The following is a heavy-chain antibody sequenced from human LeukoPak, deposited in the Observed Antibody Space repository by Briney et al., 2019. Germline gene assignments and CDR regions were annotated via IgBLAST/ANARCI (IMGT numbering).Heavy chain of an antibody. CDR2: ISAYNGNT. D-gene: IGHD3-10*01. Sequence: GASVKVSCTASGYTFTSYGISWGRQAPGQGLEWMGWISAYNGNTNYAQKLQGRVTMTTDTSTSTAYMELRSLRSDDTAVYYCATSLPNYYGSGSYYPPPYFDYWGQGTLVTVSS. V-gene: IGHV1-18*01. CDR1: GYTFTSYG. CDR3: ATSLPNYYGSGSYYPPPYFDY. J-gene: IGHJ4*02.